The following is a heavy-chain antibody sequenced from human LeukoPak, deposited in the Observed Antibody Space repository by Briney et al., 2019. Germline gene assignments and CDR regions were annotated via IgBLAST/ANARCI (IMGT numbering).Heavy chain of an antibody. CDR1: GYTFTGYY. J-gene: IGHJ4*02. Sequence: GASVKVSCKASGYTFTGYYMHWVRQAPGQWLEWMGWINPNSGGTNYAQKFQGRVTMTRDTSISTAYMELSRLRSDDTAVYYCARDRKAGYYYGSGPYWGYWGQGTLVTVSS. V-gene: IGHV1-2*02. D-gene: IGHD3-10*01. CDR2: INPNSGGT. CDR3: ARDRKAGYYYGSGPYWGY.